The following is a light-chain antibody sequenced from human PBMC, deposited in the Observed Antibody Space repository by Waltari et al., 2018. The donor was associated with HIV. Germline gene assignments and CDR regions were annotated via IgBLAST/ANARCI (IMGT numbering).Light chain of an antibody. Sequence: EIVLTQSPATLSLSPGEGATLSCRASQSVTTYLAWFQQKPGQPPRLLIFDASSRATGVPARVSGSGSGTDFSLTISSLEPEDFAIYYCQARHSWPPLFTFGPGTKVEMK. J-gene: IGKJ3*01. V-gene: IGKV3-11*01. CDR1: QSVTTY. CDR2: DAS. CDR3: QARHSWPPLFT.